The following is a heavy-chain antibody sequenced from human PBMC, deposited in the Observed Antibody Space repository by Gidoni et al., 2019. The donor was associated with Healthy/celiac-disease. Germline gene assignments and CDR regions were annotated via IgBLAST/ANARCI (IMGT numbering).Heavy chain of an antibody. J-gene: IGHJ6*02. CDR1: GGSISSGSYY. CDR3: ARDPLYYYYGMDV. V-gene: IGHV4-61*02. CDR2: IYTSGST. Sequence: TLSLTCTVSGGSISSGSYYWSWIRQPAGKGLEWIGRIYTSGSTNYNPSLKSRVTISVDTSKNQFSLKLSSVTAADTAVYYCARDPLYYYYGMDVWGQGTTVTVSS.